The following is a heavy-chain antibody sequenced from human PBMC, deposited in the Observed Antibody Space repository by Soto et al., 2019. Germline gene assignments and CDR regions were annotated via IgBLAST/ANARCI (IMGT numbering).Heavy chain of an antibody. D-gene: IGHD2-15*01. CDR3: GREGSCSGGSCYHYYYYGMDV. J-gene: IGHJ6*02. CDR1: GYTFTSYG. Sequence: QVQLVQSGAEVKKPGASVKVSCKASGYTFTSYGINWVRQATGQGLEWMGWMSPNSGNTDYAQKFQGRVTMTRNTSILTAYMELSSLRSEDTAVSSCGREGSCSGGSCYHYYYYGMDVWGQGTTVTVSS. CDR2: MSPNSGNT. V-gene: IGHV1-8*01.